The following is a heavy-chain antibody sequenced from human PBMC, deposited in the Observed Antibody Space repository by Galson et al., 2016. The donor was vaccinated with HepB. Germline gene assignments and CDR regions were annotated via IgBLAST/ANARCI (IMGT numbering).Heavy chain of an antibody. CDR3: ASILGYCRSGSCYRDY. D-gene: IGHD2-15*01. V-gene: IGHV3-48*01. CDR2: INDRSRSI. J-gene: IGHJ4*02. CDR1: GFSFSRHS. Sequence: SLRLSCAASGFSFSRHSMNWVRQAPGKGLEWVAYINDRSRSIFYAASVKGRFTISRDNSDNTLYLQMHSLRAEDTAVYYCASILGYCRSGSCYRDYWGQGTLVTVSS.